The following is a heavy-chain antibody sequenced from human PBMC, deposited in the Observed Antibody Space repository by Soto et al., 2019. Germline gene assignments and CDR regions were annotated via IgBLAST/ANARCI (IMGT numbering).Heavy chain of an antibody. Sequence: QVQLQQWGAGLLKPSETLSLTCAVYGGSFSGYYWSWIRQPPGKGLEWIGEINHSGSTNYNPSLKRRVTISVDTSKNQFSLKLSAVTGADTAVYYCARNRGYSYGQYYYYYYMDVWGKGTTVTVSS. V-gene: IGHV4-34*01. J-gene: IGHJ6*03. CDR3: ARNRGYSYGQYYYYYYMDV. CDR2: INHSGST. D-gene: IGHD5-18*01. CDR1: GGSFSGYY.